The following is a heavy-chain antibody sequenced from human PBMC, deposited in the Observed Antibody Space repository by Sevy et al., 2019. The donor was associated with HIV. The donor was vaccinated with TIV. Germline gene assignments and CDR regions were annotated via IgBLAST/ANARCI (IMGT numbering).Heavy chain of an antibody. CDR1: GYNFNNYY. D-gene: IGHD3-16*01. CDR3: ARGDGTGRCFDS. Sequence: ASVKVSCKASGYNFNNYYIHWVRQAPGQGLQWMGVINPTSSSTYYPPKFQGRVTMTRDTSTSPVSLGLSSLRSEDTAVYYCARGDGTGRCFDSWGQGTLVTVSS. V-gene: IGHV1-46*02. J-gene: IGHJ4*02. CDR2: INPTSSST.